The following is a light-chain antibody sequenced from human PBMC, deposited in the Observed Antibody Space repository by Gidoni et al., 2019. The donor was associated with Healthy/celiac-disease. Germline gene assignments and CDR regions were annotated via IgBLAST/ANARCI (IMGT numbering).Light chain of an antibody. CDR1: QSVLYSSNNKNY. J-gene: IGKJ4*01. V-gene: IGKV4-1*01. CDR3: QQYYSTPLT. Sequence: DIVMTQSPDSLAVSLGERATINYKSSQSVLYSSNNKNYLAWYQQKPGQPPKLLIYWASTREAGVPDRFSGSGSGTDFTLTIISLQAEDVAVYYCQQYYSTPLTFGGGTKVEIK. CDR2: WAS.